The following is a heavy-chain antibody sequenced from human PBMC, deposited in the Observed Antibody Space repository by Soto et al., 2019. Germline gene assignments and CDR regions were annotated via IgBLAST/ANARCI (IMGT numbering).Heavy chain of an antibody. V-gene: IGHV1-18*01. Sequence: GASGKVSCEASGYTFTSYGISWVRQSPGQGLEWMGWISAYNGNTNYAQKLQGRVTMTTDTSTSTAYMELRSLRSDDTAVYYCARVYFDFWSGPTGIYVWCKRTSVPVSS. D-gene: IGHD3-3*01. CDR1: GYTFTSYG. J-gene: IGHJ6*04. CDR2: ISAYNGNT. CDR3: ARVYFDFWSGPTGIYV.